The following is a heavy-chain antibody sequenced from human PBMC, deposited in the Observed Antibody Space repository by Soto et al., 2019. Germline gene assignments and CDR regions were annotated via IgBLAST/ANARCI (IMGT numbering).Heavy chain of an antibody. V-gene: IGHV1-18*01. Sequence: ASVKVSFKASAPTFTSYGISWLRQAPGQGLEWMGWISAYNGNTNYAQKLQGRVTMTTDTSTSTAYMELRSLRSDDTAVYYCATNRGGTPTCYWGQGTLVTVSS. CDR2: ISAYNGNT. D-gene: IGHD3-16*01. CDR3: ATNRGGTPTCY. CDR1: APTFTSYG. J-gene: IGHJ4*02.